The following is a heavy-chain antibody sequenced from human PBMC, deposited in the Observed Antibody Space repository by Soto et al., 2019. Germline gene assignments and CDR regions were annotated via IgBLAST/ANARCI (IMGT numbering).Heavy chain of an antibody. CDR1: GFSFSNAW. J-gene: IGHJ4*02. CDR3: TTDYCITTTCYLNY. V-gene: IGHV3-15*07. CDR2: IKRKADGETT. D-gene: IGHD2-2*01. Sequence: GSLRLSCAASGFSFSNAWMNXVRQAPGKGLEWVGRIKRKADGETTVYAAPVKGRFTMSRDDSKNTLYLQMNSLKTEDTAVYYCTTDYCITTTCYLNYWGQGMLVTVSS.